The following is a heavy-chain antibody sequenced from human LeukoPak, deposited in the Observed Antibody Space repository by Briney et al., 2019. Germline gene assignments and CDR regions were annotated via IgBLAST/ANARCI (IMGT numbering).Heavy chain of an antibody. D-gene: IGHD3-10*01. CDR2: IYYSGST. V-gene: IGHV4-59*08. CDR1: GGSISSYY. Sequence: SETLSPTCTVSGGSISSYYWSWIRQPPGKGLEWIGYIYYSGSTNYNPSLKSRVTISVDTSKNQFSLELTSVTAADTAVYYCARPMVRGVNDALDIWGQGTMVTVSS. J-gene: IGHJ3*02. CDR3: ARPMVRGVNDALDI.